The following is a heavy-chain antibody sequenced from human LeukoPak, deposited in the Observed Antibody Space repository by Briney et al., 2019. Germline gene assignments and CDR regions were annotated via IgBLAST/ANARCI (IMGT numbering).Heavy chain of an antibody. CDR1: RFTVSSDY. D-gene: IGHD6-13*01. J-gene: IGHJ6*02. Sequence: SGGSLRLSCAASRFTVSSDYMSWVRQAPGKGLEWVSVIYSGGSTYYADSVKGRFTISRDNSKNTLYLQMNSLRAEDTAVYYCASPSGGSSWSYYYYGMDVWGQGTTVTVSS. CDR3: ASPSGGSSWSYYYYGMDV. CDR2: IYSGGST. V-gene: IGHV3-66*01.